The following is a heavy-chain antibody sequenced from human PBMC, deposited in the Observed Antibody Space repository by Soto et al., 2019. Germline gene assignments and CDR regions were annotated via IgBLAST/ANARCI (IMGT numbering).Heavy chain of an antibody. J-gene: IGHJ4*02. V-gene: IGHV1-3*01. CDR2: INAGNGNT. D-gene: IGHD3-9*01. CDR1: GYTFTSYA. Sequence: ASVKVSFKASGYTFTSYAMHCVRQAPGQRLEWMGWINAGNGNTKYSQKFQGRVTITRDTSASTAYMELSSLRSEDTAVYYCARVEGSDTYFDYWGQGTLVTVSS. CDR3: ARVEGSDTYFDY.